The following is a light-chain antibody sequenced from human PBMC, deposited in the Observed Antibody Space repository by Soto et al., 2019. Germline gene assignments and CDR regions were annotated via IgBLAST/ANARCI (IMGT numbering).Light chain of an antibody. CDR3: SSYTSSITYD. Sequence: QSALTQPASVSGSPGQSITISCTGTGSDVGGYNYVSWYQQHPGKAPKLMIYEVSNRPSGVSNRFSGSKSGSTASLTISGLQAEDEADYYCSSYTSSITYDFGTGTKLTVL. CDR2: EVS. CDR1: GSDVGGYNY. V-gene: IGLV2-14*01. J-gene: IGLJ1*01.